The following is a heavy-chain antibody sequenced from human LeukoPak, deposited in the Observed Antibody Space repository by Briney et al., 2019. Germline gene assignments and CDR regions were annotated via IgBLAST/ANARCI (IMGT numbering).Heavy chain of an antibody. CDR1: GFSVSSNY. D-gene: IGHD1-26*01. V-gene: IGHV3-53*01. CDR2: LYIGGNT. CDR3: ARELAVGAITEYFQD. Sequence: EGSLRLSCVASGFSVSSNYMAWVRQAPGKGLEWVSVLYIGGNTYYGDFVKGRFTISRDNSRNTLYLQMNSLRVDDTAVYYCARELAVGAITEYFQDWGQGTLVTVSS. J-gene: IGHJ1*01.